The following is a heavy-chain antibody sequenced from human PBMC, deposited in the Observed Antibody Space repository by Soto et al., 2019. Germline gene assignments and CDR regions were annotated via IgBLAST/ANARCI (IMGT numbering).Heavy chain of an antibody. J-gene: IGHJ5*02. CDR3: ARVLRGVVNWFDP. D-gene: IGHD3-10*01. CDR2: IATYNSNK. V-gene: IGHV1-18*01. Sequence: ASVKVSCKTSGDTFTDFGLSWVRQAPGQGLEWMGWIATYNSNKNYAQKFQGRLTLTTDTSTSTGYMELKSLEYDDTAVYYCARVLRGVVNWFDPWGQGTLVTVSS. CDR1: GDTFTDFG.